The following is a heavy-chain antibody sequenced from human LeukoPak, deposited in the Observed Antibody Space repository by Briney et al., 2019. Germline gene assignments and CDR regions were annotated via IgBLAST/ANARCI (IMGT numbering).Heavy chain of an antibody. CDR2: IVVGSGNT. Sequence: SVKVSCKASGFTFTSSAMQWVRQARGQRLEWTGWIVVGSGNTNYAQKFQERVTITRDMSTSTAYMELSSLRSEDTAVYYCAALGHCSSTSCYLNFDYWGQGTLVTVSS. D-gene: IGHD2-2*01. CDR3: AALGHCSSTSCYLNFDY. J-gene: IGHJ4*02. CDR1: GFTFTSSA. V-gene: IGHV1-58*02.